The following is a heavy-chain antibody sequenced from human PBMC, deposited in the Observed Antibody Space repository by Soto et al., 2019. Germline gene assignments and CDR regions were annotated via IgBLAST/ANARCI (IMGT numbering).Heavy chain of an antibody. V-gene: IGHV3-30*18. CDR3: AKDYLGSSNVFDV. CDR1: GLNFSDYA. D-gene: IGHD2-2*01. Sequence: SLRLSCVVSGLNFSDYAIHWVRRAPGKGLQWVATVSYDANTKNFAESVKGRFFLSRDKYKNTVYLLMNSLRSEYTALYYCAKDYLGSSNVFDVWGRGTVVTVSS. J-gene: IGHJ3*01. CDR2: VSYDANTK.